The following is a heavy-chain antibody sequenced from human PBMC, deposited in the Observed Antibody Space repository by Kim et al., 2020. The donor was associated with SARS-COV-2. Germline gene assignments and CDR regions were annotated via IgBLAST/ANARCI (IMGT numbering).Heavy chain of an antibody. V-gene: IGHV3-23*01. CDR3: AKDRESRVIAYFDY. J-gene: IGHJ4*02. D-gene: IGHD2-2*01. Sequence: DSVKGRFTISRDNSKNTLYLQMNSLRAEDTAVYYCAKDRESRVIAYFDYWGQGTLVTVSS.